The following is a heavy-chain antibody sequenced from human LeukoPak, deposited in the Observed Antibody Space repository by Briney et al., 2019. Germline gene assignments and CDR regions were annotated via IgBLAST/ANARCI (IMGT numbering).Heavy chain of an antibody. Sequence: ASVKVSCKASGYTFIDYYIHWVRQAPGQGLEWMGWINPNSGAPNYAQKFQGGVTMTRDTSISTVYMELSSLRSDDTAVYYCARLDRSSWETFDHWGQGTLVTASS. J-gene: IGHJ4*02. CDR2: INPNSGAP. V-gene: IGHV1-2*02. CDR1: GYTFIDYY. CDR3: ARLDRSSWETFDH. D-gene: IGHD6-13*01.